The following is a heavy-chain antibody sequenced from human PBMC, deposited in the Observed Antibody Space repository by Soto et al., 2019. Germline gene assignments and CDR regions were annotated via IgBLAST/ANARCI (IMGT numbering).Heavy chain of an antibody. Sequence: QVQLVESGGGVVQPGRSLRLSCAASGFTFSSYAMHWVRQAPGKGLEWVAVISYDGSNKYYADSVKGRFTISRDNSKNTLYLQMNSLRAEDTAVYYCARDDSSGYYDSNYYYGMDVWGQGTTVTVSS. CDR1: GFTFSSYA. D-gene: IGHD3-22*01. V-gene: IGHV3-30-3*01. J-gene: IGHJ6*02. CDR2: ISYDGSNK. CDR3: ARDDSSGYYDSNYYYGMDV.